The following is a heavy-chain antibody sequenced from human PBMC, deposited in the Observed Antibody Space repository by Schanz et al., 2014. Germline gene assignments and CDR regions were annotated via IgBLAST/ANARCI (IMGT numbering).Heavy chain of an antibody. CDR1: GFTFSGYG. Sequence: VQLVEFGGGVVQPGRSLRLSCAASGFTFSGYGMHWVRQAPGKGLEWVSRIDRDGSRTNYADSVKGRFTISRDNAKSTVYLQMNSLGVEDMAVYYCAREVGGSFGQHYWGQGALVTVSS. J-gene: IGHJ4*02. D-gene: IGHD1-26*01. CDR3: AREVGGSFGQHY. V-gene: IGHV3-74*01. CDR2: IDRDGSRT.